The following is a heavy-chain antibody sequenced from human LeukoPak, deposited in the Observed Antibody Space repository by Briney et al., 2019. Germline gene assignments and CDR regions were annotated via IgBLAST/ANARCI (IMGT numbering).Heavy chain of an antibody. Sequence: SETLSLTCTVSGASISGGTYSWSWIRQPPGEGLEWIGYIYHTGSTYYNPSLKGRVTIPVDRSKNQFSLNLNFVTAADTALYYCARGDGSGSGRWFDPWGQGTLITVSS. CDR2: IYHTGST. D-gene: IGHD3-10*01. V-gene: IGHV4-30-2*01. CDR3: ARGDGSGSGRWFDP. CDR1: GASISGGTYS. J-gene: IGHJ5*02.